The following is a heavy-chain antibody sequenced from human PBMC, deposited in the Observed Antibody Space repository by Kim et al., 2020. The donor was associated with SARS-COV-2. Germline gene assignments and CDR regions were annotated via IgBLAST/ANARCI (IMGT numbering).Heavy chain of an antibody. J-gene: IGHJ4*02. Sequence: SETLSLTCTVSGGSISSSSYYWGWIRQPPGKGLEWIGSIYYSGSTYYNPSLKSRVTISVDTSKNQFSLKLSSVTAADTAVYYCARGGVGTVVTPNYFDYWGQGTLVTVSS. V-gene: IGHV4-39*01. CDR3: ARGGVGTVVTPNYFDY. CDR2: IYYSGST. D-gene: IGHD2-21*02. CDR1: GGSISSSSYY.